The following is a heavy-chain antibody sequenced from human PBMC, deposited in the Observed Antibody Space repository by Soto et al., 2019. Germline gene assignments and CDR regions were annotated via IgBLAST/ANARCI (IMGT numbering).Heavy chain of an antibody. V-gene: IGHV3-30-3*01. Sequence: SLRLSCAASGFTFSSYAMHWVRQAPGKGLEWVAVISYDGSNKYYADSVKGRFTISRDNSKNTLYLQMNSLRAEDTAVYYCARDQAVTAYYYYYYGMDVWGQGTTVTVSS. CDR3: ARDQAVTAYYYYYYGMDV. J-gene: IGHJ6*02. CDR1: GFTFSSYA. CDR2: ISYDGSNK. D-gene: IGHD6-19*01.